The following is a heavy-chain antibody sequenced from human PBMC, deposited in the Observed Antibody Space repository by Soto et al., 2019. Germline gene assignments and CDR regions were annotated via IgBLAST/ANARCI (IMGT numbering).Heavy chain of an antibody. V-gene: IGHV3-30*04. CDR1: GFTFSNYA. J-gene: IGHJ4*02. CDR3: ARNGSGNYYHFDY. D-gene: IGHD3-10*01. Sequence: GGSLRLSCAASGFTFSNYAMHWVRQAPGKGLEWVAVISYDGRNKYYADSVKGRFTISRDNSKNTLYLQVNSLRADDTAVYYCARNGSGNYYHFDYWGQGTLVTVSS. CDR2: ISYDGRNK.